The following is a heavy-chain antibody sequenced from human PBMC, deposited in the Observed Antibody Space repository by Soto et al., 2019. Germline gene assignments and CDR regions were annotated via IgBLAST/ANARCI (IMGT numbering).Heavy chain of an antibody. D-gene: IGHD2-21*02. Sequence: QVQLVQSGAEVKKPGASVKVSCKASGYTFTSYYMHWVRQAPGQGLEWMGIINPSGGSTSYAQKYQGRVTMTGDTSTSTVYMELSSLGSEDTAVYYCERGTVVTQSRHDWFDPWGQGTLVTVSS. CDR2: INPSGGST. CDR1: GYTFTSYY. CDR3: ERGTVVTQSRHDWFDP. V-gene: IGHV1-46*01. J-gene: IGHJ5*02.